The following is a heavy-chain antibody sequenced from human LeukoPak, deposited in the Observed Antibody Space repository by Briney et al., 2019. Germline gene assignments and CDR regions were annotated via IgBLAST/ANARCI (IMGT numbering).Heavy chain of an antibody. CDR2: INPSGGST. J-gene: IGHJ4*02. CDR1: GYTFTSHY. V-gene: IGHV1-46*01. CDR3: ARARHYYDSSGYSQTRRYFDY. Sequence: GASVKVSCKASGYTFTSHYMHWVRQAPGQGLEWMGIINPSGGSTSYAQKFQGRVTMTRDTSTSTVYMELSSLRSEDTAVYYCARARHYYDSSGYSQTRRYFDYWGQGTLVTVSS. D-gene: IGHD3-22*01.